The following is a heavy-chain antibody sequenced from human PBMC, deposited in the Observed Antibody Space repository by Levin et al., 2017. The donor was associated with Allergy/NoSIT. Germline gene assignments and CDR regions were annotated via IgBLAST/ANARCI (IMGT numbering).Heavy chain of an antibody. J-gene: IGHJ6*02. D-gene: IGHD3-3*01. CDR2: TYYRSKWYN. CDR3: ARVGGAFGVVTPYYYDGMDV. Sequence: SQTLSLTCAISGDSVSSNSAAWNWIRQSPSRGLEWLGRTYYRSKWYNDYAVSVKSRITINPDTSKNQFSLQLNSVTPEDTAVYYCARVGGAFGVVTPYYYDGMDVWGQGTTVTVSS. V-gene: IGHV6-1*01. CDR1: GDSVSSNSAA.